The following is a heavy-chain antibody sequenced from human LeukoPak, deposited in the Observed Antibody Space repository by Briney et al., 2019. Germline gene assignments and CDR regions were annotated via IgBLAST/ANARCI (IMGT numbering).Heavy chain of an antibody. CDR3: ARYPLPDVLRFLEWLPQD. J-gene: IGHJ4*02. D-gene: IGHD3-3*01. V-gene: IGHV4-39*01. CDR1: GGSISSSSYY. Sequence: SETLSLTCTVSGGSISSSSYYWGWIRQPPGKGLEWIGSIYYSGSTYYNPSLKSRVTISVDTSKNQFSLKLSSVTAADTAVYYCARYPLPDVLRFLEWLPQDWGQGTLVTVSS. CDR2: IYYSGST.